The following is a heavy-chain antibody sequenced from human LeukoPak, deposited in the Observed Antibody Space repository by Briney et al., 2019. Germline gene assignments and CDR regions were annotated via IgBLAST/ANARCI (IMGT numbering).Heavy chain of an antibody. CDR3: AKSGYNRFDY. Sequence: QSGGSLRLSCAASGFTFSNHGMNWVRQAPGKGLEWVSGISPSGDITYYADSVKGRFTISRDNAKNSLYLQMNSLRAEDTAVYYCAKSGYNRFDYWGQGTRVTVSS. V-gene: IGHV3-23*01. CDR2: ISPSGDIT. CDR1: GFTFSNHG. D-gene: IGHD5-24*01. J-gene: IGHJ4*02.